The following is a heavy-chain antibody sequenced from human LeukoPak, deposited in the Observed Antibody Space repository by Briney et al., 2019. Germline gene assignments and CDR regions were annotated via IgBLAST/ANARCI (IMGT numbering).Heavy chain of an antibody. Sequence: SETLSLTCAVYGGSFSGYYWSWIRQPPGKGLEWIGEINHSGSTNYNPSLMSRVTISVDTSKNQFSLKLSSVTAADTAVYYCARVKYYYDSSGYDEPLTPGKPFDYWGQGTLVTVSS. J-gene: IGHJ4*02. V-gene: IGHV4-34*01. CDR3: ARVKYYYDSSGYDEPLTPGKPFDY. CDR2: INHSGST. CDR1: GGSFSGYY. D-gene: IGHD3-22*01.